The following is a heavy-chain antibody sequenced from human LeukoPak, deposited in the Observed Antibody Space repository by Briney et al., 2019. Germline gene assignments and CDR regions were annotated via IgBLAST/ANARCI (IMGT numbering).Heavy chain of an antibody. J-gene: IGHJ6*02. CDR2: ISGSGGST. D-gene: IGHD6-19*01. Sequence: GGSLRLSCAASGFTFSSYAMSWVRQAPGKGLEWVSAISGSGGSTYYADYVKGRFTISRDNSKNTLYLQMNSLRAEDTAVYYCAKVLEWLAPDYYYGMDVWGQGTTVTVSS. V-gene: IGHV3-23*01. CDR3: AKVLEWLAPDYYYGMDV. CDR1: GFTFSSYA.